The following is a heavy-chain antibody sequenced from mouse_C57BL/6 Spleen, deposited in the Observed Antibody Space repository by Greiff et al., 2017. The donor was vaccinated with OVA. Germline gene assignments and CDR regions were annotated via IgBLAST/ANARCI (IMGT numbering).Heavy chain of an antibody. Sequence: VMLVESGPGLVQPSQSLSITCTVSGFSLTSYGVHWVRQSPGKGLEWLGVIWSGGSTDYNAAFISRLSISKDNSKSQVFFKMNSLQADDTAIYYCARNRGDYGSSPYYAMDYWGQGTSVTVSS. CDR2: IWSGGST. CDR1: GFSLTSYG. V-gene: IGHV2-2*01. J-gene: IGHJ4*01. CDR3: ARNRGDYGSSPYYAMDY. D-gene: IGHD1-1*01.